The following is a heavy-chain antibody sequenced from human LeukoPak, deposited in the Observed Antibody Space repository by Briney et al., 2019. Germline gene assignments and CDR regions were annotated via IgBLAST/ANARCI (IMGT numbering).Heavy chain of an antibody. J-gene: IGHJ5*02. CDR2: ISSSSSYT. CDR3: ARARYSGSYWFDP. CDR1: GFTFSNYV. V-gene: IGHV3-11*06. D-gene: IGHD1-26*01. Sequence: GGSLRLSCAASGFTFSNYVMSWVRQAPGKGLEWVSYISSSSSYTNYADSVKGQFTISRDSAKNSLYLQMNSLRDEDTAVYYCARARYSGSYWFDPWGQGTLVTVSS.